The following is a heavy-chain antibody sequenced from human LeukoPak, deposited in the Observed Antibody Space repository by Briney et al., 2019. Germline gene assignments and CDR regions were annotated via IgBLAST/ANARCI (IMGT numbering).Heavy chain of an antibody. CDR2: ISWNSGRI. CDR1: GFTFDDYA. D-gene: IGHD3-16*01. V-gene: IGHV3-9*01. J-gene: IGHJ3*01. CDR3: AKDFYRLGEFDAFDL. Sequence: GGSLRLSCAASGFTFDDYAMHWVRQAPGKGLEWVSGISWNSGRIGYADSVKGRFTISRDNAKNSLYLQMNSLRAEDTALYYCAKDFYRLGEFDAFDLWGQGTMVIVSS.